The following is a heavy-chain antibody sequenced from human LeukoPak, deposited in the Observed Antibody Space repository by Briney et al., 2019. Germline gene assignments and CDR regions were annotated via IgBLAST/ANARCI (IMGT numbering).Heavy chain of an antibody. CDR3: ARVKEDYYDSSGCFDY. CDR2: TYYRSKWYN. V-gene: IGHV6-1*01. D-gene: IGHD3-22*01. CDR1: GDSVSSNSAA. J-gene: IGHJ4*02. Sequence: SQTLSLTCAISGDSVSSNSAAWNWIRQSPSRGLEWLGRTYYRSKWYNDYAVSVKSRITINPDTSKNQFSLQLNSVTPEDTAVYYCARVKEDYYDSSGCFDYWGQGTLVTVSS.